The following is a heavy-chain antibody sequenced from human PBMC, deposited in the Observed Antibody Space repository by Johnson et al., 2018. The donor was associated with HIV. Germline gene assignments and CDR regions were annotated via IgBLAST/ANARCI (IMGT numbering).Heavy chain of an antibody. J-gene: IGHJ3*02. CDR1: GFTFSSYD. Sequence: VQLVESGGGLVQPGGSLRLSCAASGFTFSSYDMHWVRQATGKGLEWVSAIGTAGDTYYPGSVKGRFTISRENAKNSMYLQMNSLRAEDTAVYYCAREGGRGYSGYDAFDIWGQGTMVTVSS. D-gene: IGHD5-12*01. V-gene: IGHV3-13*01. CDR2: IGTAGDT. CDR3: AREGGRGYSGYDAFDI.